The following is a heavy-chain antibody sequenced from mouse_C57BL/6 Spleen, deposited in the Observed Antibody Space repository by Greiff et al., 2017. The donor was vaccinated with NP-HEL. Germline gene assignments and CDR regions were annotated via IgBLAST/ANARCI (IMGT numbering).Heavy chain of an antibody. D-gene: IGHD3-3*01. J-gene: IGHJ3*01. Sequence: QVQLQQPGAELVKPGASVKLSCKASGYTFTSYWMQWVKQRPGQGLEWIGEIDPSDSYTNYNQKFKGKATVTVDTSSSTAYMQLSSLTSEDSAVYYCARRGGDIAYWGQGTLVTVSA. CDR3: ARRGGDIAY. CDR2: IDPSDSYT. V-gene: IGHV1-50*01. CDR1: GYTFTSYW.